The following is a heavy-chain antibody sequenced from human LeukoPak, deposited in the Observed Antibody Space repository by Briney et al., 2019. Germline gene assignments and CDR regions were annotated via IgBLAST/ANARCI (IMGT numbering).Heavy chain of an antibody. D-gene: IGHD3-10*01. V-gene: IGHV5-51*01. Sequence: GESLKISCKGSGYSFTSYWIGRVRQMPGKRLECMGIIYPGDSDTRYSPSFQGQVTISADKSISTAYLQWSSLKTSDTAMYYCARRRYYYGSGSLYYYFDYWGQGTLVTVSS. CDR1: GYSFTSYW. CDR2: IYPGDSDT. CDR3: ARRRYYYGSGSLYYYFDY. J-gene: IGHJ4*02.